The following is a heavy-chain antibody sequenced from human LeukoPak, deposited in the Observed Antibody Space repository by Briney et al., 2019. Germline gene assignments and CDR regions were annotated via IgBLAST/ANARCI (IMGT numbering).Heavy chain of an antibody. CDR1: GFTVSSNY. Sequence: GGSRRLSCAASGFTVSSNYMSWVRQAPGKGLEWVSVIYSGGSTYYADSVKGRFTISRDNSKNTLYLQMNSLRAEDTAVYYCARASNNCFDYWGQGTLVTVST. CDR2: IYSGGST. CDR3: ARASNNCFDY. J-gene: IGHJ4*02. V-gene: IGHV3-53*01.